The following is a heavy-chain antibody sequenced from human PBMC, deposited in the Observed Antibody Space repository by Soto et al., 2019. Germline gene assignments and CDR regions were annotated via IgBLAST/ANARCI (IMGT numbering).Heavy chain of an antibody. J-gene: IGHJ4*02. Sequence: GGSLRLSCAASGFTFSSYSMNWVRQAPGKGLEWVSSISSSSSYIYYADSVKGRSTISRDNAKNSLYLQMNSLRAEDTAVYYCARVYCSSTSCYTGVFDYWGQGTLVTVSS. CDR3: ARVYCSSTSCYTGVFDY. CDR1: GFTFSSYS. D-gene: IGHD2-2*02. CDR2: ISSSSSYI. V-gene: IGHV3-21*01.